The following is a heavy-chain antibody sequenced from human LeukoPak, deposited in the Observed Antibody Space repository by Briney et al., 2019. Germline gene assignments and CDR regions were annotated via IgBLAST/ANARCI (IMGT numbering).Heavy chain of an antibody. CDR2: IWDDGNNK. D-gene: IGHD3-10*01. J-gene: IGHJ5*02. CDR3: ARDSYQDYYGRFDP. V-gene: IGHV3-33*01. Sequence: GGSLRLSCAASGFSFSNHGMHWVRQAPGKRLEWVAVIWDDGNNKRYANSVNGRFTISRDNSGDTLYLQMNSLTAEDTAMYYCARDSYQDYYGRFDPWGQGTLVIVSS. CDR1: GFSFSNHG.